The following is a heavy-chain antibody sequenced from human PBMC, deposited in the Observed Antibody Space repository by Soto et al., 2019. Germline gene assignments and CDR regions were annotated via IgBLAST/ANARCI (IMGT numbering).Heavy chain of an antibody. CDR1: GGSISSSNW. Sequence: KTSETLSLTCAVSGGSISSSNWWSWVRQPPGKGLEWIGEIYHSGSTNYNPSLKSRVTISVDKSKNQFSLKLSSVTAADTAVYYCARQDLTYYYDSSGYPTEYYFDYWGQGTLVTVSS. D-gene: IGHD3-22*01. J-gene: IGHJ4*02. CDR3: ARQDLTYYYDSSGYPTEYYFDY. CDR2: IYHSGST. V-gene: IGHV4-4*02.